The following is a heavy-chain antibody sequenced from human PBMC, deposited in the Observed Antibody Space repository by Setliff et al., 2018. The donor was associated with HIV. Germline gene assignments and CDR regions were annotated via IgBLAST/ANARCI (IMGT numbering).Heavy chain of an antibody. CDR3: PLTSTWYYYHYYGVDV. V-gene: IGHV4-39*07. J-gene: IGHJ6*02. CDR2: IDYSGSA. CDR1: GGSIRSSDYY. D-gene: IGHD6-13*01. Sequence: PSETLSLTCTVSGGSIRSSDYYWGWIRQPPGKGLEWIGSIDYSGSAYYNPSPKSRVTISADTSKNQISLNLSSVTAADTAVYYCPLTSTWYYYHYYGVDVWGQGTTVTVSS.